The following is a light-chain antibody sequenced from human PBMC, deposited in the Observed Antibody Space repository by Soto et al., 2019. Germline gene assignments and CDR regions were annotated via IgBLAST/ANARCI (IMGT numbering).Light chain of an antibody. Sequence: DIVLTQSPCTLSLSAGERVTLSCRASQSMSHNYLAWYQHKPEQAPRLLIYGASSMDTGIPDRFSGSGSGTDFTLTINRLHPEDIAVYYCQQYRNSPHTFGQGTKLEI. CDR1: QSMSHNY. CDR3: QQYRNSPHT. J-gene: IGKJ2*01. CDR2: GAS. V-gene: IGKV3-20*01.